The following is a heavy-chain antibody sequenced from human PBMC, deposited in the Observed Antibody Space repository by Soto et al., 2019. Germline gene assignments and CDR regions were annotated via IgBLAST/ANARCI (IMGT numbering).Heavy chain of an antibody. Sequence: PSETLSLTCAVYGGSFSGYYWSWIRQPPGKGLEWIGEVNHSGSTNYNPSLTSRVTISVDTSKNQFSLKLSSVTAADTAVYYCARGWSGLVIIRFDPWGQGTLVTVSS. CDR2: VNHSGST. CDR1: GGSFSGYY. V-gene: IGHV4-34*01. D-gene: IGHD3-9*01. CDR3: ARGWSGLVIIRFDP. J-gene: IGHJ5*02.